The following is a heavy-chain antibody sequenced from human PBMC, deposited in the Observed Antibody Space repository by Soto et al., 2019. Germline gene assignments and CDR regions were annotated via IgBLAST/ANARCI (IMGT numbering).Heavy chain of an antibody. J-gene: IGHJ2*01. CDR1: GYTFTHYG. V-gene: IGHV1-18*01. CDR2: INSFSGDT. D-gene: IGHD2-15*01. Sequence: QVQLVQSGAEVKKPGASVKVSCKASGYTFTHYGITWVRRAPGQGLEWMGWINSFSGDTNYPQKLQGRLTMTTDTSTNTVYMELRNLRSDDTVVYNCARDLHSGGKYWYFDIWGRGTLVTVSS. CDR3: ARDLHSGGKYWYFDI.